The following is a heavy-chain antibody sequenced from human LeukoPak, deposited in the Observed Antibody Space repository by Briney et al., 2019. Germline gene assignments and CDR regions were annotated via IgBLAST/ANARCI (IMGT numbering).Heavy chain of an antibody. Sequence: ASVKVSCKASGYSFTSNYIHWVRQAPGQGLEWMGWISAYNGNTNYAQKLQGRVTMTTDTSTSTAYMELRSLRSDDTAVYYCARDSTRSYYQRAHDYWGQGTLVTVSS. CDR2: ISAYNGNT. D-gene: IGHD3-10*01. V-gene: IGHV1-18*04. CDR3: ARDSTRSYYQRAHDY. J-gene: IGHJ4*02. CDR1: GYSFTSNY.